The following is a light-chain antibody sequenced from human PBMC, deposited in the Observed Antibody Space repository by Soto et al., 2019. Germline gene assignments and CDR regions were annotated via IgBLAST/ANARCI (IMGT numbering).Light chain of an antibody. CDR1: QSISSW. Sequence: DIQMTQSPSTLSASVGDRVTITCRASQSISSWLAWYQQKPGKAPKVLIYKASALESGVPSRFSGSASGTEFTLTISSLQPDDFATYYCQQYYDYPLTFGGGTKVEI. V-gene: IGKV1-5*03. CDR2: KAS. CDR3: QQYYDYPLT. J-gene: IGKJ4*01.